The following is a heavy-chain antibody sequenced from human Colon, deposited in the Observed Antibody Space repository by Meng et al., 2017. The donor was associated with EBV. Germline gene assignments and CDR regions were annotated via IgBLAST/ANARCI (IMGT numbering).Heavy chain of an antibody. V-gene: IGHV1-69*01. D-gene: IGHD1-26*01. CDR3: ATPEHVVGDIGFDH. CDR1: GGTFNNYV. CDR2: IIPMFGTT. Sequence: QVQLVQSGSEVMKPGSSVRVSCKASGGTFNNYVINWVRQAPGQGLEWMGEIIPMFGTTNNAQKFQGRLTLTADESTSTAYMELSSLTSDDTAVYYCATPEHVVGDIGFDHWGQGTLVTVST. J-gene: IGHJ4*02.